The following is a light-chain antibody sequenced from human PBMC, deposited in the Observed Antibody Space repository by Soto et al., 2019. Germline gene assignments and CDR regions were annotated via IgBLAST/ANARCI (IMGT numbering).Light chain of an antibody. CDR1: QGISTY. J-gene: IGKJ1*01. CDR2: AAS. V-gene: IGKV1-39*01. CDR3: QNFDSAPQT. Sequence: DIQMTQSPSSLSASVGDRVTITCRASQGISTYLNWYLQKPGKAPKLVIYAASSLQSGVPSRFRGGGSGTEFTLTISSLQPEDVATYYCQNFDSAPQTFGQGTKVDIK.